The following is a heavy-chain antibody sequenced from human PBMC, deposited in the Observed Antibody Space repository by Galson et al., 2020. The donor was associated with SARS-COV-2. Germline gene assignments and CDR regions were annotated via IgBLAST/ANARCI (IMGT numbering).Heavy chain of an antibody. Sequence: SETLSLTCTVSGDSISSGSYYWSWIRQPAGKGLEWIGRIYTSGSTNYNPSLKSRVTISVDTSKNQFSLKLSSVTAADTAVYYCARGDQWLVDAFDIWGQGTMVTVSS. CDR3: ARGDQWLVDAFDI. V-gene: IGHV4-61*02. CDR1: GDSISSGSYY. J-gene: IGHJ3*02. D-gene: IGHD6-19*01. CDR2: IYTSGST.